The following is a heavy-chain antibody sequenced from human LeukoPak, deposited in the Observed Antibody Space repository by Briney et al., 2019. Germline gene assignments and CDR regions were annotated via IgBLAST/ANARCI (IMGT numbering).Heavy chain of an antibody. CDR2: IIPMFGTA. D-gene: IGHD2-2*01. Sequence: ASVKVSCKASGGTFSTYAISWVRQAPGQGLEWMGGIIPMFGTANYAQKFQGRVTITADKSTSTAYMELRSLRSDDTAVYYCARVPAATSEWFDPWGQGTLVTVSS. CDR3: ARVPAATSEWFDP. CDR1: GGTFSTYA. V-gene: IGHV1-69*06. J-gene: IGHJ5*02.